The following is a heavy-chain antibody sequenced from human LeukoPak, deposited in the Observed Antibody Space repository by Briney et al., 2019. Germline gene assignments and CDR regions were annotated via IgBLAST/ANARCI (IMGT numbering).Heavy chain of an antibody. CDR1: GFTCSNDW. D-gene: IGHD1-14*01. Sequence: GGSLRLSCAASGFTCSNDWMSWVRQAPGKGLEWVGRIKSKTDGGTTDYAAPVKGRFTISRDDSKNTLYLQMNSLKTEDTAVYYCTTGQPLFHGIYYYYYMDVWGKGTTVTVSS. CDR3: TTGQPLFHGIYYYYYMDV. V-gene: IGHV3-15*01. J-gene: IGHJ6*03. CDR2: IKSKTDGGTT.